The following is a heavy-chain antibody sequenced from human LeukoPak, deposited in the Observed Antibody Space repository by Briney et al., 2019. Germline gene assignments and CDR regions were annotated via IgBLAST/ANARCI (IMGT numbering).Heavy chain of an antibody. V-gene: IGHV3-30*18. Sequence: PGGSLRLSCAATGVTFSSFSMHWVRQAPGKGLEWVAVISYDGSNKYYADSVKGRFTISRDNSKNTLYLQMNSLRTEDTAVYYCAKGRVGANGYYYYGMDVWGQGTTVTVSS. CDR2: ISYDGSNK. CDR1: GVTFSSFS. CDR3: AKGRVGANGYYYYGMDV. D-gene: IGHD1-26*01. J-gene: IGHJ6*02.